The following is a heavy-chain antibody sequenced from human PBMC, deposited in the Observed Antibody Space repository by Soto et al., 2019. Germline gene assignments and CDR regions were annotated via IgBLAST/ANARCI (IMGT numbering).Heavy chain of an antibody. CDR3: ARERSRYDRSGYYRPDY. D-gene: IGHD3-22*01. Sequence: SVKVSCKTSGDTFSSYAISWVRQAPGQGLEWMGGIIPILGTPSYAQKFQGRDTITADKSTSTAYMELSSLRSEDTAVYYCARERSRYDRSGYYRPDYWGQGTLVTVSS. J-gene: IGHJ4*02. CDR1: GDTFSSYA. CDR2: IIPILGTP. V-gene: IGHV1-69*10.